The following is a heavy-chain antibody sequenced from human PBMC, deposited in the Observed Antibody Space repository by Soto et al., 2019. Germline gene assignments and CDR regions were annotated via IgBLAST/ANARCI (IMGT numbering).Heavy chain of an antibody. J-gene: IGHJ4*02. CDR3: ARGGWYRDY. D-gene: IGHD6-19*01. V-gene: IGHV4-4*02. CDR2: VYHSGST. Sequence: QVHLQESGPGLVKPSGTLSLTCAVSGGSFNITQWWSWVRQPPGKGLEWIGEVYHSGSTNYNPSLKSRVIISVDKPKNQFSLDLNSVTAADTAVYYCARGGWYRDYWGQGILVTVSS. CDR1: GGSFNITQW.